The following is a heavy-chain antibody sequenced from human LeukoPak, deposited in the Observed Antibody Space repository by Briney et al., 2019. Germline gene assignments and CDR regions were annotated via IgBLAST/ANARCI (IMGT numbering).Heavy chain of an antibody. CDR3: ARDELRYFDWLLKLDY. V-gene: IGHV1-3*01. Sequence: ASVKVSCKASGYTFTNYAIHWVRQAPGQRPEWMGWINADNGNTKYSQYFQDRITISRDTSASTAYMELRSLRSDDTAVYYCARDELRYFDWLLKLDYWGQGTLVTVSS. D-gene: IGHD3-9*01. J-gene: IGHJ4*02. CDR1: GYTFTNYA. CDR2: INADNGNT.